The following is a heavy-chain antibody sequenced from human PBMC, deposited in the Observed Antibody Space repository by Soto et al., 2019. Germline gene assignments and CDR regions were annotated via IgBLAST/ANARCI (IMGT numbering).Heavy chain of an antibody. V-gene: IGHV4-34*01. CDR2: INHSGST. Sequence: QVQLQQWGAGLLKPSETLSLTCAVYGGSFSGYYWSWIRQPPGKGLEWIGEINHSGSTNYNPSLKSRVPISVDTSKNQFSLKLSSVTAADTAVYYCARYGRIAVAGMVPFDYWGQGTLVTVSS. CDR1: GGSFSGYY. J-gene: IGHJ4*02. D-gene: IGHD6-19*01. CDR3: ARYGRIAVAGMVPFDY.